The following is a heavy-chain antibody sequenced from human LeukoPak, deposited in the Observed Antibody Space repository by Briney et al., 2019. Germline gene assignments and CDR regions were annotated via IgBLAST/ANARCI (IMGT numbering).Heavy chain of an antibody. D-gene: IGHD4-17*01. CDR3: RTGHYDDSA. CDR2: IKHDGSEK. J-gene: IGHJ5*02. CDR1: RFNFSAFC. Sequence: PGGSLRLSCVASRFNFSAFCMNWVRQAPGKGLEWVANIKHDGSEKYYVDSVKGRFTISRDNAKKSLYLQMNSLRAEDTAVYYCRTGHYDDSAWDKGTLVTVSS. V-gene: IGHV3-7*01.